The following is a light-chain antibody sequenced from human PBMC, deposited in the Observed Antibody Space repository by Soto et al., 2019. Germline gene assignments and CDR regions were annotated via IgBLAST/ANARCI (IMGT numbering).Light chain of an antibody. CDR1: SSNIGAGYD. V-gene: IGLV1-40*01. CDR2: GNS. CDR3: QSYDSSLSVVV. Sequence: QPVLTQPPSVSGAPGQRVTISCTGSSSNIGAGYDVHWYQQLPGTAPKLLIYGNSNRPSGVTDRFSGSNSGNSASLAITGLQAEDEADYYCQSYDSSLSVVVFGGGTKLTVL. J-gene: IGLJ2*01.